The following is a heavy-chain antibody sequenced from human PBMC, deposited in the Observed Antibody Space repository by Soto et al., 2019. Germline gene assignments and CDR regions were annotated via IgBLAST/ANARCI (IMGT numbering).Heavy chain of an antibody. V-gene: IGHV1-69*04. Sequence: QVHLVQSGAEMKKPGSSVKVSCKVSGGDLRNSGLSWVRQAHGQGLEWMGGVFPLLAMVDYSQKFQGKITMTAVKSTKTDYLYLWRLRSEATAVWYCSREDGAGFYSCCHVTLIKVSS. CDR2: VFPLLAMV. D-gene: IGHD1-26*01. CDR1: GGDLRNSG. J-gene: IGHJ5*01. CDR3: SREDGAGFYS.